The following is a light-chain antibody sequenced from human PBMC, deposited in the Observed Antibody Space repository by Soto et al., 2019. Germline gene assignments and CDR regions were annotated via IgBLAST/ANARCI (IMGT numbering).Light chain of an antibody. CDR2: DAS. V-gene: IGKV1-5*01. J-gene: IGKJ5*01. CDR3: QHYNSYPIT. Sequence: DIQMTQSPSTLSSSLGDRFTITFRASQSIATYLTWYQQKPGKAPKLLIYDASSLKSGVPSRFSGSGSGTEFTLTISSLQPDDFATYYCQHYNSYPITFGQGTLLEVK. CDR1: QSIATY.